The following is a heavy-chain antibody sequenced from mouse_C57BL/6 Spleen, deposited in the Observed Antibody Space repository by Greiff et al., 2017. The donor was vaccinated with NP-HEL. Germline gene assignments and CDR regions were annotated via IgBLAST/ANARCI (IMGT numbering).Heavy chain of an antibody. V-gene: IGHV1-69*01. J-gene: IGHJ2*01. Sequence: QVQLQQSGAELVMPGASVKLSCKASGYTFTSYWMHWVKQRPGQGLEWIGEIDPSDSYTNYNQKFKGKSTLTVDKSSSTAYMQLSSLTSEDSAVYYCARGGGGGLFDYWGQGTTLTVSS. CDR2: IDPSDSYT. CDR3: ARGGGGGLFDY. CDR1: GYTFTSYW.